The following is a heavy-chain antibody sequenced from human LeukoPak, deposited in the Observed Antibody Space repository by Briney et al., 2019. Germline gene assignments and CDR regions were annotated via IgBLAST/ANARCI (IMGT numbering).Heavy chain of an antibody. V-gene: IGHV3-7*01. CDR2: IKRDGSEK. CDR1: GFTFSSYW. Sequence: GGSLRLSCAASGFTFSSYWMSWVRQAPGKGLEWVANIKRDGSEKYYVDSVKGRFTISRDNAKNSLYLQMNSLRAEDTAVYYCARDRGGIAYYYYYMDVWGKGTTVTISS. J-gene: IGHJ6*03. D-gene: IGHD6-13*01. CDR3: ARDRGGIAYYYYYMDV.